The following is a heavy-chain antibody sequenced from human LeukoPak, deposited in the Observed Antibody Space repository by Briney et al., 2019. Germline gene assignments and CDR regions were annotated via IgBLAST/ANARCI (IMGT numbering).Heavy chain of an antibody. V-gene: IGHV4-61*02. CDR2: IYTSGST. D-gene: IGHD5-24*01. CDR3: ARGREMATLGTFDY. J-gene: IGHJ4*02. CDR1: GGSISSGSYY. Sequence: SETLSLTCTVSGGSISSGSYYWSWIRQPAGKGLEWIGRIYTSGSTNYKPSLKSRVTISVDTSKNQFSLKLSSVTAADTAVYYCARGREMATLGTFDYWGQGTLVTVSS.